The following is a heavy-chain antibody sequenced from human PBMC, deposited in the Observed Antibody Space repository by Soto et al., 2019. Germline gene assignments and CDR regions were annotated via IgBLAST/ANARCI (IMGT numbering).Heavy chain of an antibody. D-gene: IGHD2-21*02. CDR1: GFNFGSFA. CDR3: TRGPPGVEVTTYYFDY. J-gene: IGHJ4*02. V-gene: IGHV3-49*04. Sequence: PGGSLRLSCTTSGFNFGSFAMTWVRQAPGKGLEWVGFTRSKAYSGTTEYAASVKGRFTISRDDSKSIAYLQMNSLKTEDTAVYYCTRGPPGVEVTTYYFDYWGQGSLVTVSS. CDR2: TRSKAYSGTT.